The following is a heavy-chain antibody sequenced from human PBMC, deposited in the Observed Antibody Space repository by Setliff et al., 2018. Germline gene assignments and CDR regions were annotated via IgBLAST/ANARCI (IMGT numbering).Heavy chain of an antibody. CDR1: GYTFTGYA. V-gene: IGHV1-2*02. D-gene: IGHD2-2*01. Sequence: ASVKVSCKASGYTFTGYAINWMRLAPGQGLEWMGWINPNSGVANYARRFEGRVTMTSDTSISTVYMEVNSLRSDDTAVYFCARDSASCDSTSCYWAVNWFDPWGQGTLVTVSS. CDR3: ARDSASCDSTSCYWAVNWFDP. CDR2: INPNSGVA. J-gene: IGHJ5*02.